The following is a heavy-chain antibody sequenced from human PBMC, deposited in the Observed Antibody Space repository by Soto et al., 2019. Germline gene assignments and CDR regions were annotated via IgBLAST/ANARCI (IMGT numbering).Heavy chain of an antibody. CDR3: ARVGPLNYFDY. V-gene: IGHV1-2*02. CDR1: GYTVTVYY. D-gene: IGHD3-3*01. CDR2: INPNSGGT. Sequence: ASVKVSCTASGYTVTVYYMHWVRQAPGQGLEWMGWINPNSGGTNYAQKFQGRVTMTRDTSISTAYMELSRLRSDDTAVYYCARVGPLNYFDYWGQGTLVTVSS. J-gene: IGHJ4*02.